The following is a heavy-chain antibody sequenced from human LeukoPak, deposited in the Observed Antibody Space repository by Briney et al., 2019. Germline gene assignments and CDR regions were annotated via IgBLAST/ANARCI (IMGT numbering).Heavy chain of an antibody. CDR3: VRDVGYTSGWYGNWFDP. Sequence: GGSLRLSCAASGFTFSSHWMNWVRQAPGKGLEWVANIKQDGSEKYYVDSVKGRFTISRDNAKNSLYLLMNSLRPDDTAVYYCVRDVGYTSGWYGNWFDPWGQGTLVTVSS. J-gene: IGHJ5*02. D-gene: IGHD6-19*01. V-gene: IGHV3-7*01. CDR2: IKQDGSEK. CDR1: GFTFSSHW.